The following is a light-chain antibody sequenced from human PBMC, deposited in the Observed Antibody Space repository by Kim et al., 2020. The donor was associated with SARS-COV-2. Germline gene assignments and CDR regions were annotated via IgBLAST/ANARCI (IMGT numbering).Light chain of an antibody. V-gene: IGLV3-1*01. Sequence: SYELTQPPSLCGSPGQTASITCSGDKLGDKYACWYQQKPGQSPVLVIYQDSKRPSGIPERFSGSNSGNTATMTISGTQAMDEDDYYCQAWDSSTGVFGTGTKVTVL. CDR1: KLGDKY. CDR2: QDS. CDR3: QAWDSSTGV. J-gene: IGLJ1*01.